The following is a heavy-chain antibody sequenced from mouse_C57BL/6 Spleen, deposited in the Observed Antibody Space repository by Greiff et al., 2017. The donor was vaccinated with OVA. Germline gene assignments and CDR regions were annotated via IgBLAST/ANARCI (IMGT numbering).Heavy chain of an antibody. CDR1: GYAFSSYW. D-gene: IGHD1-1*01. J-gene: IGHJ3*01. CDR2: IYPGDGDT. V-gene: IGHV1-80*01. CDR3: AREITTVVATPLAY. Sequence: QVQLQQSGAELVKPGASVKISCKASGYAFSSYWMNWVKQRPGKGLEWIGQIYPGDGDTTYNGKFKGKATLTADKSSSTAYMQLSSLTSEDSAVYFCAREITTVVATPLAYWGQGTLVTVSA.